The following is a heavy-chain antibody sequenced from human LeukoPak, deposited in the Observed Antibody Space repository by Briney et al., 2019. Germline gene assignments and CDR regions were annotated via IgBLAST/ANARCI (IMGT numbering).Heavy chain of an antibody. CDR1: GFTFSSFS. V-gene: IGHV3-48*02. D-gene: IGHD3-10*01. CDR3: ARAGGLLWFGEVLESSDAFHI. CDR2: ISSGSSTI. J-gene: IGHJ3*02. Sequence: GGSLRLSCAASGFTFSSFSMNWVRQAPGKGLEWVSYISSGSSTIYYAGSVKGRFTISRDNAKNSLYLQVNSLRDEDTAVYYCARAGGLLWFGEVLESSDAFHIWGQGTMVTVSS.